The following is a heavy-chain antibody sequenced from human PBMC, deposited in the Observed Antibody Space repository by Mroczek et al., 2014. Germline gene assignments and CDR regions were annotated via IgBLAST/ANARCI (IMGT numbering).Heavy chain of an antibody. CDR1: GGSISSSSYY. CDR2: IYYSGST. Sequence: QVQLQESGPGLVKPSETLSLTCTVSGGSISSSSYYWGWIRQPPGKGLEWIGSIYYSGSTYYNPSLKSRVTISVDTSKNQFSLKLSSVTAADTAVYYCARLKDDSSGYYEYYFDYWGQGTLVT. CDR3: ARLKDDSSGYYEYYFDY. J-gene: IGHJ4*02. V-gene: IGHV4-39*01. D-gene: IGHD3-22*01.